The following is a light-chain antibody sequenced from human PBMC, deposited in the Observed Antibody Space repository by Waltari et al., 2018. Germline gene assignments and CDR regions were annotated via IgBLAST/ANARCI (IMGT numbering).Light chain of an antibody. Sequence: EIVLTQSPDILSFSPGERATLSCRASQSVGTDLAWYQQRPGQSPRLLIYDASYRATGIPARFSGSGSETDFTLTISSLQPEDFAVYYCQQRRNWPLTFGGGTRVQI. CDR1: QSVGTD. CDR2: DAS. J-gene: IGKJ4*01. V-gene: IGKV3-11*01. CDR3: QQRRNWPLT.